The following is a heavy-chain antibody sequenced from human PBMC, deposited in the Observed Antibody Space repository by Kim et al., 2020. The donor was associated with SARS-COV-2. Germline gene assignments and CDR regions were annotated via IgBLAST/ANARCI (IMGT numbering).Heavy chain of an antibody. CDR1: GYTFTSYA. CDR2: INAGNGNT. J-gene: IGHJ5*02. Sequence: ASVKVSCKASGYTFTSYAMHWVRQAPGQRLEWMGWINAGNGNTKYSQKFQGRVTITRDTSASTAYMELSSLRSEDTAVYYCASSFVGWYDSYWFDPWGQGTLVTVSS. CDR3: ASSFVGWYDSYWFDP. D-gene: IGHD6-19*01. V-gene: IGHV1-3*01.